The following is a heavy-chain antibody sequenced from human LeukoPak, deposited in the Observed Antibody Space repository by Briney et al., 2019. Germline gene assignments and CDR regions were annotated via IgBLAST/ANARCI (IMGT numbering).Heavy chain of an antibody. D-gene: IGHD2-2*01. CDR3: ASARLGYCSSTSCYAADY. J-gene: IGHJ4*02. CDR2: IYTSGST. Sequence: SQTLSLTCTVSGGSISSGSYYWSWIRQPAGKGLEWIGRIYTSGSTNYNSSLKSRVTISVDTSKNQFSLKLSSVPAADTAVYYCASARLGYCSSTSCYAADYWGQGTLVTVSS. V-gene: IGHV4-61*02. CDR1: GGSISSGSYY.